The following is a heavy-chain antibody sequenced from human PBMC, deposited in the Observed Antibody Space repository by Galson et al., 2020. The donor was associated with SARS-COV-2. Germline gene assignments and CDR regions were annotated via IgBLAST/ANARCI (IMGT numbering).Heavy chain of an antibody. CDR2: INAGNGNT. Sequence: ASVKVSCKASGYTFTSYAMHWVRQAPGQRLEWMGWINAGNGNTKYSQKFQGRVTITRDTSASTAYMELSSLRSEDTAVYYCARTGIIHRPGVVPVLYYVDYWGQGTLVTVSS. D-gene: IGHD3-3*01. CDR1: GYTFTSYA. V-gene: IGHV1-3*01. J-gene: IGHJ4*02. CDR3: ARTGIIHRPGVVPVLYYVDY.